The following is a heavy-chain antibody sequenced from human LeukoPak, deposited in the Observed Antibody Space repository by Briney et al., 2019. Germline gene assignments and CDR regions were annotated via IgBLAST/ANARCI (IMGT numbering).Heavy chain of an antibody. CDR1: GGSISSSSYY. D-gene: IGHD2-8*01. J-gene: IGHJ3*02. CDR3: ARVEETNDAFDI. Sequence: SETLSLTCTVSGGSISSSSYYWGWIRQPPGQGLEWIGSIYYSGSTYYNPSLKSRVTISVDTSKNQFSLQLNSVTPEDTAVYYCARVEETNDAFDIWGQGTMVTVSS. CDR2: IYYSGST. V-gene: IGHV4-39*01.